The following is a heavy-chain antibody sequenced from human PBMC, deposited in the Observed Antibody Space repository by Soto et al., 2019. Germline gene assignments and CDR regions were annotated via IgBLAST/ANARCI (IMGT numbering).Heavy chain of an antibody. CDR2: ISAYNGNT. CDR1: GYTFTSYG. Sequence: VASVKVSCTDSGYTFTSYGISWVRQAPGQGLERMGWISAYNGNTNYAQKLQGRVTMDTSTSTAYMELRSLRSDDTAVYYCARDEFGDPGVYWGQGTLVTVSS. J-gene: IGHJ4*02. CDR3: ARDEFGDPGVY. D-gene: IGHD4-17*01. V-gene: IGHV1-18*01.